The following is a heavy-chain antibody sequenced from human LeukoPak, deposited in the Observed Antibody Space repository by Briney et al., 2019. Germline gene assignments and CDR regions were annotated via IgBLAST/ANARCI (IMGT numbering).Heavy chain of an antibody. CDR1: GGSISSSSYY. V-gene: IGHV4-39*01. Sequence: PSETLSLTCTVSGGSISSSSYYWGWIRQPPGRGLEWIGSIYYSGSTYYNPCLKSRVTISVDTSKNQFSLKLSSVTAADTAVYYCARRIITMVRPNWFDPWGQGTLVTVSS. J-gene: IGHJ5*02. CDR3: ARRIITMVRPNWFDP. CDR2: IYYSGST. D-gene: IGHD3-10*01.